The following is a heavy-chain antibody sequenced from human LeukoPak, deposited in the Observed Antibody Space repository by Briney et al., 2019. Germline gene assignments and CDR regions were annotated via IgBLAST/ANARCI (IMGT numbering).Heavy chain of an antibody. D-gene: IGHD3-10*01. CDR2: ISGSGGST. Sequence: PGGSLRLSCAASGFTFSSYAMSWVRQAPGKGLEWVSAISGSGGSTYYADSVKGRFTISRDNSKNTLYLQMNSPRAEDTAVYYCHIKRFGELFLDYWGQGTLVTVSS. J-gene: IGHJ4*02. V-gene: IGHV3-23*01. CDR3: HIKRFGELFLDY. CDR1: GFTFSSYA.